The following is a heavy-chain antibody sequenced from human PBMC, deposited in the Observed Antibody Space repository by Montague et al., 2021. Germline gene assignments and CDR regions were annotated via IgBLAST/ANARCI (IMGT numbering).Heavy chain of an antibody. J-gene: IGHJ4*02. CDR2: SSNKANSYTT. CDR1: GFSFSDYY. CDR3: ATEGKLPGPDFDH. Sequence: SLRLSCAASGFSFSDYYVDWVRQAPGKGLEWVGRSSNKANSYTTDYAASVKGSFTISRDESKNPLYLQMNSLKTDDTAGYHCATEGKLPGPDFDHWGQGTLVTVSS. V-gene: IGHV3-72*01. D-gene: IGHD1-7*01.